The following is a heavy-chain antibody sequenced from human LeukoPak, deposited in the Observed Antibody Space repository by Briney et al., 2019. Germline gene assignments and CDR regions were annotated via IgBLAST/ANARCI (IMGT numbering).Heavy chain of an antibody. CDR1: GGSFSGYY. D-gene: IGHD3-22*01. CDR3: ARVYDSSGYYSYYFDY. CDR2: INHSGST. V-gene: IGHV4-34*01. Sequence: SETLSLTCAVYGGSFSGYYWSWIRQPPGKGLEWIGEINHSGSTNYNPSLKSRVTISVDTSKNQFSLKLSSVTAADTAVYYCARVYDSSGYYSYYFDYWGQGTLVTVSS. J-gene: IGHJ4*02.